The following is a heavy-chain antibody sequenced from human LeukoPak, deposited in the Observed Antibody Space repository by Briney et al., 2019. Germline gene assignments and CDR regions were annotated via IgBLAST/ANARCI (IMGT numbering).Heavy chain of an antibody. V-gene: IGHV3-74*01. CDR2: INSDGSST. CDR3: ARDRRITMVRGVSSAPDY. CDR1: GFTFSSYW. Sequence: PGGSLRLSCAASGFTFSSYWMHWVRQAQGKGLVWVSRINSDGSSTSYAYSVKGRFTISRDNAKNTLYLQMNSLRAEDTAVYYCARDRRITMVRGVSSAPDYWGQGTLVTVSS. D-gene: IGHD3-10*01. J-gene: IGHJ4*02.